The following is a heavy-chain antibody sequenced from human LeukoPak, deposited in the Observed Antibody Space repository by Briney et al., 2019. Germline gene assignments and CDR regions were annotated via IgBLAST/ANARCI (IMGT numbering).Heavy chain of an antibody. V-gene: IGHV4-39*01. CDR2: IYYSGST. CDR1: GGSISSSSYY. CDR3: ARHRRYSYGYDYFDY. D-gene: IGHD5-18*01. J-gene: IGHJ4*02. Sequence: SETLSPTCTVSGGSISSSSYYWGWIRQPPGKGLEWIGSIYYSGSTYYNPSLKSRVTISVDTSKNQFSLKLSSVTAADTAVYYCARHRRYSYGYDYFDYWGQGTLVTVSS.